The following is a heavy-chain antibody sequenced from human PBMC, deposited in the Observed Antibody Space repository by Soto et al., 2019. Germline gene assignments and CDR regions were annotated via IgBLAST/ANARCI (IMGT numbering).Heavy chain of an antibody. V-gene: IGHV3-23*01. D-gene: IGHD3-3*01. Sequence: AGGSLRLSCAASGFTFSSYAMSWVRQAPGKGLAWVSTISGSGGSTYYADSVKGRFTIPRNNSKNTLSLQMNSLRAEDTAVYYCATPLRTFYYFDYWGQGALLTVSS. CDR3: ATPLRTFYYFDY. J-gene: IGHJ4*02. CDR1: GFTFSSYA. CDR2: ISGSGGST.